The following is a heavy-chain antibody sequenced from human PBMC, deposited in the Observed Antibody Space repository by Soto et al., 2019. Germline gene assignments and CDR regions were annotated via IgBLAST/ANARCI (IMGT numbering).Heavy chain of an antibody. D-gene: IGHD2-2*01. Sequence: GGSLRLSCAASGFTFSSYGMHWVRQAPGKGLEWVAVISYDGSNKYYADSVKGRFTISRDNSKNTLYLQMNSLRAEDTAVYYCAKDSYGAKVPAAETIYYYYYGMDVWGQGTTVTVSS. CDR3: AKDSYGAKVPAAETIYYYYYGMDV. V-gene: IGHV3-30*18. J-gene: IGHJ6*02. CDR2: ISYDGSNK. CDR1: GFTFSSYG.